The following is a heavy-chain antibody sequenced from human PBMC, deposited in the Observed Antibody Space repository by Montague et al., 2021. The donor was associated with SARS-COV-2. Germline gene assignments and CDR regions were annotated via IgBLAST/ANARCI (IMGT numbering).Heavy chain of an antibody. CDR1: GFTFSSYE. Sequence: SLRLSCAASGFTFSSYEMNWVRQMSGKGLEWMGIIYPGNSDTRYSPSFQGQVTISADKSITTAYLQWSSLKASDTAMYYCARRIHGTYYFDYWGQGTLVTVSS. CDR2: IYPGNSDT. D-gene: IGHD1-14*01. J-gene: IGHJ4*02. CDR3: ARRIHGTYYFDY. V-gene: IGHV5-51*01.